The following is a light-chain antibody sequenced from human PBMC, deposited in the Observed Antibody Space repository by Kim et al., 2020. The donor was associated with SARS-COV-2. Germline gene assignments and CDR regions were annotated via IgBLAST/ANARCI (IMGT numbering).Light chain of an antibody. CDR3: QSYDVNTRV. J-gene: IGLJ2*01. V-gene: IGLV6-57*01. Sequence: NFMLTQHHSVSEAPGKTVTISCTRSSGSIASYYVQWYQQRPGSSPTTVIYEDNQRPSGVPDRFSGSIDSSSNSASLTISGLKTEDEADYYCQSYDVNTRVFGGGTHLTVL. CDR2: EDN. CDR1: SGSIASYY.